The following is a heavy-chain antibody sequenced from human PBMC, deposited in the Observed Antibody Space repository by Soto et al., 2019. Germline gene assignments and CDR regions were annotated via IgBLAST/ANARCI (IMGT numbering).Heavy chain of an antibody. CDR1: GFSFSSYA. D-gene: IGHD3-22*01. J-gene: IGHJ3*02. V-gene: IGHV3-23*04. CDR2: ISGSGGST. Sequence: EVQLVESGGGLVQPGGSLRLSCAASGFSFSSYAMSWVRQAPGKGLEWVSAISGSGGSTYYADSVKGRFTISRDNSKNTLYLQMNSLRAEDTAVYYCAKDHGVMIVVVADAFDIWGQGTMVTVSS. CDR3: AKDHGVMIVVVADAFDI.